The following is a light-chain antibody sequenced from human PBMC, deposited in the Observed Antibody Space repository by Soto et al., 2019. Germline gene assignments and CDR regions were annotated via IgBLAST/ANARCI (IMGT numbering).Light chain of an antibody. CDR1: QTVSSN. CDR2: GAS. V-gene: IGKV3-15*01. Sequence: EIVMTQSPATLSVSPGERATLSCRASQTVSSNLAWYQQKPGQAPRLLIYGASTRATGIPARFSGSGSATDFTLTINSLQSEDFAVYYCQQYNSWPLTFGGGTKVEIK. J-gene: IGKJ4*01. CDR3: QQYNSWPLT.